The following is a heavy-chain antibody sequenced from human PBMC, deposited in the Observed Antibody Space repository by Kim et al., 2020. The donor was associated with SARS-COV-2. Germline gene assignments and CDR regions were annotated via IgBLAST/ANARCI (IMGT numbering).Heavy chain of an antibody. J-gene: IGHJ4*02. CDR2: ISYDGSNK. D-gene: IGHD5-12*01. V-gene: IGHV3-30*04. CDR3: ARELVEMATNLDY. Sequence: GGSLRLSCAASGFTFSSYAMHWVRQAPGKGLEWVAVISYDGSNKYYADSVKGRFTISRDNSKNTLYLQMNSLRAEDTAVYYCARELVEMATNLDYWGQGTLVTVSS. CDR1: GFTFSSYA.